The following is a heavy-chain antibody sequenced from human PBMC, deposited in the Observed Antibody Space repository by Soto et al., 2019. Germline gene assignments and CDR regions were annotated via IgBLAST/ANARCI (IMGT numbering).Heavy chain of an antibody. V-gene: IGHV3-30*03. D-gene: IGHD6-13*01. J-gene: IGHJ4*02. CDR2: ISYDGSDK. CDR1: GFTFSSYG. Sequence: QVQLVESGGGVVQPGRSLRLSCAASGFTFSSYGMQWVRQAPGTGLDWVAVISYDGSDKYYADSVKGRFTISRDNSKNTLYLEMNSLRAEDAAVYYCARDSSSWYGSYFDYWCQGTLVTVSS. CDR3: ARDSSSWYGSYFDY.